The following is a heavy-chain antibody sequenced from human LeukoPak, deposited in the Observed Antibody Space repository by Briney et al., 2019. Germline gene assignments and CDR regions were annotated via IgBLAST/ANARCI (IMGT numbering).Heavy chain of an antibody. Sequence: PSETLSLTCTVSGVSINTYFWSWIRQPPGKGLEWVGDIYYSGSTNYNPSLKSRVTISVDTSKNQFSLKLSSVTAADPAVYYCARGVTGGWYGDFQHWGQGTLVTVSS. CDR3: ARGVTGGWYGDFQH. J-gene: IGHJ1*01. CDR2: IYYSGST. D-gene: IGHD6-19*01. CDR1: GVSINTYF. V-gene: IGHV4-59*01.